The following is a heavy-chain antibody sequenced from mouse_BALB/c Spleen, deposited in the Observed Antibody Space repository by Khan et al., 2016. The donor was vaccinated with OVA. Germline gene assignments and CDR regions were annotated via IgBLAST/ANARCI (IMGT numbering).Heavy chain of an antibody. J-gene: IGHJ2*01. Sequence: VQLKQSGAELVKPGASVKLSCTASGFNIKDTHMHWVKQSPEQGLEWIGRIDPANDNSKYDPRFQGKATITADTSSNTAYLHLSSLTSEDTAVYYGAPAGTGDYFDYWGQGTTLTVSS. V-gene: IGHV14-3*02. CDR2: IDPANDNS. CDR3: APAGTGDYFDY. D-gene: IGHD4-1*01. CDR1: GFNIKDTH.